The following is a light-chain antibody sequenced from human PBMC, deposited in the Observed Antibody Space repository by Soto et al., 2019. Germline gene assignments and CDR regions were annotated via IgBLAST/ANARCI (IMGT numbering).Light chain of an antibody. CDR3: SSYTSSNTYV. V-gene: IGLV2-14*01. Sequence: QSALTQPASVSGSPGQSITISCTGTSSDVGGYNFVSWYQQHPGKAPKLMIFEVNNRPSGVSDRFSGSKSGILASLTISGLQPEDEADYYCSSYTSSNTYVFGSGTSSPS. CDR2: EVN. J-gene: IGLJ1*01. CDR1: SSDVGGYNF.